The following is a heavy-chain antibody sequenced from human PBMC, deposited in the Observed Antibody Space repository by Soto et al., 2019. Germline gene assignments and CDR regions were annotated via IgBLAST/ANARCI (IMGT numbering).Heavy chain of an antibody. D-gene: IGHD3-3*01. Sequence: QVQFVQSGAEVKTPGASVKVSCKASGYTFTSYAVHWVRQAPGQRLEWMGGINTVNGNTKYSQKLQGRVTLTRDTSASTADMELSSLTTEDTAVYYCARPRHTSSPGVDFDYWGQGTLVTVSS. CDR3: ARPRHTSSPGVDFDY. CDR2: INTVNGNT. J-gene: IGHJ4*02. V-gene: IGHV1-3*04. CDR1: GYTFTSYA.